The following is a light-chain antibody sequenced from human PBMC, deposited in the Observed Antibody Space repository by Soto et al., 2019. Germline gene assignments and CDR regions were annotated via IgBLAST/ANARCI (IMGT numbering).Light chain of an antibody. J-gene: IGKJ2*01. CDR1: QTTNTY. V-gene: IGKV1-39*01. Sequence: DVQMTECPSSLAAAVGDRVTITCRASQTTNTYLNCYQLKPGKAPNLLIYAASTLQTGVPSRFTGSGSGTDFTLTIISLQPEDYATYFSQQSYSMPYAFGPGTKVDIK. CDR3: QQSYSMPYA. CDR2: AAS.